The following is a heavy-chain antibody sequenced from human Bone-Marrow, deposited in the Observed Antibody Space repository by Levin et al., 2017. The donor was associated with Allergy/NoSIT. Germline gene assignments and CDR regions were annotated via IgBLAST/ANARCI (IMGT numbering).Heavy chain of an antibody. CDR2: IYYSGST. Sequence: SETLSLTCTVSGGSISSYYWSWIRQPPGKGLEWIGYIYYSGSTNYNPSLKSRVTISVDTSKNQFSLKLSSVTAADTAVYYCARAPHPREYQLLWSGPANGYFDLWGRGTLVTVSS. D-gene: IGHD2-2*01. CDR1: GGSISSYY. V-gene: IGHV4-59*01. CDR3: ARAPHPREYQLLWSGPANGYFDL. J-gene: IGHJ2*01.